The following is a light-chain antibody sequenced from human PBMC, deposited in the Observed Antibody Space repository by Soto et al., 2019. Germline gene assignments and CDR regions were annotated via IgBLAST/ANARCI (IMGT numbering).Light chain of an antibody. V-gene: IGKV2-30*01. CDR3: MQGTHWPLT. CDR2: EVS. J-gene: IGKJ4*01. CDR1: QSLLYSDGKTF. Sequence: VITHSPLSLPVTLGQPASISCRSSQSLLYSDGKTFLTWFHQRPGQAPRRLIYEVSNRDSGVPDRFSGSGSGTDFTLKISRVEAEDVGVYYCMQGTHWPLTFGGGTKVDIK.